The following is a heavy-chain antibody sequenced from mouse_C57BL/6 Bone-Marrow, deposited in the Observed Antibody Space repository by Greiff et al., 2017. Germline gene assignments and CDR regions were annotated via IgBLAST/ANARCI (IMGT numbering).Heavy chain of an antibody. V-gene: IGHV1-50*01. Sequence: QVQLQQPGAELVKPGASVKLSCKASGYTFTSYWMQWVKQRPGQGLEWIGEIDPSYSDTNYNPKFKGKATLTVDTSSSTAYMQLSSLTSEDSAVYYCARSTHDGSSDYYAMDYWGQGTSVTVSS. CDR3: ARSTHDGSSDYYAMDY. D-gene: IGHD1-1*01. J-gene: IGHJ4*01. CDR1: GYTFTSYW. CDR2: IDPSYSDT.